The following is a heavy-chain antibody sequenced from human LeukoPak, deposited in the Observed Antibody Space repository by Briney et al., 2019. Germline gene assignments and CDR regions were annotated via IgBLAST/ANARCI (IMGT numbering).Heavy chain of an antibody. V-gene: IGHV3-7*01. Sequence: GGSLRLSCAASGFTFSSYWMSWVRQAPGKGLEWVANIKQDGSEKYYVDSVKGRFTISRDDAKNSLYPQMNSLRAEDTAVYYCARVGKSGSYGYYYFDYWGQGTLVTVSS. CDR3: ARVGKSGSYGYYYFDY. CDR2: IKQDGSEK. D-gene: IGHD5-18*01. J-gene: IGHJ4*02. CDR1: GFTFSSYW.